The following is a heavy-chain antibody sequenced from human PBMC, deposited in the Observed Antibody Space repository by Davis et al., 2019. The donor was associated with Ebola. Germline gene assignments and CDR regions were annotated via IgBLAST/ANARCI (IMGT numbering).Heavy chain of an antibody. CDR1: GYNFASYW. V-gene: IGHV5-51*01. D-gene: IGHD6-13*01. CDR3: LRQAYSSTWLI. Sequence: KVSCKGSGYNFASYWIGWVRQMRGKGLEWMGIIYPDESRTRYTPSFQGQVTISADKSISTAYLQWSSLKASDTATYYCLRQAYSSTWLIWGQGTMVTVSS. J-gene: IGHJ3*02. CDR2: IYPDESRT.